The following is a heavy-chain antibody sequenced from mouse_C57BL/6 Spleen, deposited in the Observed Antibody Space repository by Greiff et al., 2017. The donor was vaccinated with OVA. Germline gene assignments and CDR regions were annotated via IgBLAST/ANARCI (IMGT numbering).Heavy chain of an antibody. V-gene: IGHV1-42*01. D-gene: IGHD2-13*01. Sequence: EVQLQQSGPELVKPGASVKISCKASGYSFTGYYMNWVKQSPEKSLEWIGEINPSTGGTTYNQKFKAKATLTVDKSSSTAYMQLKSLTSEDSAVYYCARGGDWAFDYWGQGTTLTVSS. CDR2: INPSTGGT. CDR3: ARGGDWAFDY. CDR1: GYSFTGYY. J-gene: IGHJ2*01.